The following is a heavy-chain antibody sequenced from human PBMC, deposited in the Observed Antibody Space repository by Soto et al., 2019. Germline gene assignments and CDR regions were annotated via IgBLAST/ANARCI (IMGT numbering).Heavy chain of an antibody. CDR1: GGTFCSYT. J-gene: IGHJ3*01. V-gene: IGHV1-69*02. CDR2: IIPILDIV. CDR3: ARSSVGVFDV. Sequence: QDQLVQSGAEVKKPGSSVKVSCKASGGTFCSYTISRVRQAPGQGLEWMGRIIPILDIVNYAQKFQGRATFTADKSTGTVYMDVSSLRLEDAAVYYCARSSVGVFDVWGQGTVVTVSS.